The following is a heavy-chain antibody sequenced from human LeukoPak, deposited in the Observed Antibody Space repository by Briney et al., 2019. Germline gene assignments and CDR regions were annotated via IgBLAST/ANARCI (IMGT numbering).Heavy chain of an antibody. CDR3: ARLGARGSPNWFDP. V-gene: IGHV3-11*01. J-gene: IGHJ5*02. CDR2: MRGSDSAI. CDR1: RFTFTDYD. Sequence: GGSLRLSCAASRFTFTDYDMSWIRQAPGKGLEWVSYMRGSDSAIYYADSVKGRFTISRDNTKNSLYLQMNSLRAEDTAVYYCARLGARGSPNWFDPWGQGTLVTVSS. D-gene: IGHD3-10*01.